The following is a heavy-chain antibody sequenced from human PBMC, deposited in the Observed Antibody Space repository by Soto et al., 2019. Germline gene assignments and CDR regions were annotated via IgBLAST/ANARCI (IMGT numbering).Heavy chain of an antibody. D-gene: IGHD2-2*01. V-gene: IGHV1-69*01. Sequence: QVQLVQSGAEVKKPGSSVKVSCKASGGTLSSDTITWVRQAPGQGLEWMGGIFPISHSAHYAPNFQDRVTITADESTSTVYMELRSLRFEDTAVYYCAKLVPAPLKLFPRLGHFDPWGQGTLVTVSS. CDR3: AKLVPAPLKLFPRLGHFDP. CDR2: IFPISHSA. CDR1: GGTLSSDT. J-gene: IGHJ5*02.